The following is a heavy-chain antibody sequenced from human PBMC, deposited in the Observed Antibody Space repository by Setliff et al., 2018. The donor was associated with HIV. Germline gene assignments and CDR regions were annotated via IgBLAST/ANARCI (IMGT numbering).Heavy chain of an antibody. CDR1: GYTFTIYY. CDR2: INPNSGST. Sequence: GASVKVSCKASGYTFTIYYMHWVRQAPGQGLEWIGIINPNSGSTSYAQNFQGRVTMTRDTSTSTVYMELSGLRSEDTAVYYCARGGRFSAPGRDIWYYYYCMDVWGKGTTVTVSS. CDR3: ARGGRFSAPGRDIWYYYYCMDV. J-gene: IGHJ6*03. D-gene: IGHD3-9*01. V-gene: IGHV1-46*01.